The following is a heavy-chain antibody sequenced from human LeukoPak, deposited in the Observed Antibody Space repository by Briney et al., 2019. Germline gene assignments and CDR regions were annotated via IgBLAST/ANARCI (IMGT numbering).Heavy chain of an antibody. CDR2: IRYDGSNK. V-gene: IGHV3-30*02. J-gene: IGHJ4*02. Sequence: GGSLRLSCAASGFTFSSYGMHWVRQAPGKGLEWVAFIRYDGSNKYYADSVKGRFTISRDNSKNTLYLQMNSLRAEDTAVYYCAKEMGQGAAGPTDYWGQGTLVTVSS. CDR3: AKEMGQGAAGPTDY. CDR1: GFTFSSYG. D-gene: IGHD6-13*01.